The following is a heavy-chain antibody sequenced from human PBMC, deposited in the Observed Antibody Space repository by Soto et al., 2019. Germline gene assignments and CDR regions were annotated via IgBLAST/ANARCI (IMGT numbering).Heavy chain of an antibody. CDR2: VNHSGNT. CDR1: GGSFSGNY. J-gene: IGHJ6*02. D-gene: IGHD3-22*01. Sequence: SETLSLTCGVYGGSFSGNYWNWIRQSPGKRLEWTGEVNHSGNTNYNPSLKSRVTISVDKSKNQFSLKLSSVTAADTAVYYCARSPDSSGYYPRRYYYGMDVWGQGTTVTVSS. V-gene: IGHV4-34*01. CDR3: ARSPDSSGYYPRRYYYGMDV.